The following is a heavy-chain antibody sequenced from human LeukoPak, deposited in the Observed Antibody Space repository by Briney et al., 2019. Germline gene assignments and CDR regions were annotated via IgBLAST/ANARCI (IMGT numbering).Heavy chain of an antibody. Sequence: SVKVSCKAPGGTFSSYAISWVRQAPGQGLEWMGGIIPIFGTANYAQKFQGRVTITADESTSTAYMELSSLRSEDTAVYYCARDECSSTSCQTWAGAFDIWGQGTMVTVSS. CDR3: ARDECSSTSCQTWAGAFDI. J-gene: IGHJ3*02. CDR1: GGTFSSYA. D-gene: IGHD2-2*01. CDR2: IIPIFGTA. V-gene: IGHV1-69*13.